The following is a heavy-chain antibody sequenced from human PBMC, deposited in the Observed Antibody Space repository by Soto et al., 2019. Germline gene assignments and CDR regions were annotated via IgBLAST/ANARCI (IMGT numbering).Heavy chain of an antibody. CDR3: LRAIRQQLSPYMWFYP. J-gene: IGHJ5*02. CDR1: GLTFSSYW. D-gene: IGHD5-18*01. V-gene: IGHV3-74*01. Sequence: EVQLVESGGGLVQPVVSLRLSCAASGLTFSSYWMHWVRQAPGKGLLWVSRIKSDGSSTSYADSVKGRFTISRDNAKNTLFLPWHSSSLEDRMVFCSLRAIRQQLSPYMWFYPWLQGNLITV. CDR2: IKSDGSST.